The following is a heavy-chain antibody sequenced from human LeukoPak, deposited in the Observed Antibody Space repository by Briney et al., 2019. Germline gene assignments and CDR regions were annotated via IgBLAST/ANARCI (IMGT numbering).Heavy chain of an antibody. V-gene: IGHV4-59*01. CDR2: IYYSGST. D-gene: IGHD3-16*02. J-gene: IGHJ1*01. CDR1: GGSISSYY. CDR3: ASHYDYVWGSYRSEYFQH. Sequence: SETLSLTCTVSGGSISSYYWSWIRQPPGKGLEWIGYIYYSGSTNYNPSLKSRVTISVDTSKNQFSLKLSSVTAADTAVYYCASHYDYVWGSYRSEYFQHWGQGTLVTVS.